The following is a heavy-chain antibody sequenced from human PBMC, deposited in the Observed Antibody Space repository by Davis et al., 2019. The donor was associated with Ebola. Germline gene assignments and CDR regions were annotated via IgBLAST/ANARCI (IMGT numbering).Heavy chain of an antibody. CDR2: INVYSGDT. V-gene: IGHV1-3*01. CDR3: ARDSAVGGDSPYYMDV. J-gene: IGHJ6*03. D-gene: IGHD1-26*01. Sequence: ASVKVSCKASGYTFPNYGLHWVRRAPGQSLEWMGWINVYSGDTKYSQNLEGRVTITRDTSASTVYMELSSLRYEDTGIYYCARDSAVGGDSPYYMDVWAKGTTVTVSS. CDR1: GYTFPNYG.